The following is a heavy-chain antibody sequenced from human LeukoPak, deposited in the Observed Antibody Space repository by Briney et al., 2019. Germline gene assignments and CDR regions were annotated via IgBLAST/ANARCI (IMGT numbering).Heavy chain of an antibody. Sequence: ASVKVSCKASGYTFTSYYMHWVRQAPGQGLEWMGIINPGGGSTSYAQKFQGRVTMTRDTSTSTVYMELSSLRSEDTAVYYCARDGYDILTGYSFDYWGQGTLVTVSS. D-gene: IGHD3-9*01. V-gene: IGHV1-46*01. CDR3: ARDGYDILTGYSFDY. CDR1: GYTFTSYY. J-gene: IGHJ4*02. CDR2: INPGGGST.